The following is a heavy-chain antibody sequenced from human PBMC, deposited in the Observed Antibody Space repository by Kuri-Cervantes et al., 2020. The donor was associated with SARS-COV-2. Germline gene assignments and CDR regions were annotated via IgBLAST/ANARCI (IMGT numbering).Heavy chain of an antibody. CDR1: GYTLTELS. CDR2: FDPEDGET. CDR3: ARVLGIFGVVTSYMDV. Sequence: ASVKVSCKVSGYTLTELSMHWVRQAPGKGLEWMGGFDPEDGETIYAQKFQGRVTMTEDTSTDTAYMELSSLRSEDTAVYYCARVLGIFGVVTSYMDVWGKGTTVTVSS. V-gene: IGHV1-24*01. J-gene: IGHJ6*03. D-gene: IGHD3-3*01.